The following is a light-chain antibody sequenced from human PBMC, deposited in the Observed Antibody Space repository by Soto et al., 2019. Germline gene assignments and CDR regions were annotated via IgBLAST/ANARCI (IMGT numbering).Light chain of an antibody. J-gene: IGLJ1*01. V-gene: IGLV2-14*01. Sequence: QSALTQPASVSGSPGQSITISCTGTSSDVGGYNYVSWYQQHPGKAPKLMIYEVSNRPSGVSNRFSGSKSGNTAPLTISGLQAEDEADYYCSSYTSSATYVVGTGTKLTVL. CDR2: EVS. CDR3: SSYTSSATYV. CDR1: SSDVGGYNY.